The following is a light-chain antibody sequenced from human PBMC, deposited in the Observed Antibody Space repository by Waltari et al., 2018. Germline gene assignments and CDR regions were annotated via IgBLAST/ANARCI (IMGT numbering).Light chain of an antibody. CDR1: SSDVGGYNY. Sequence: QSALTPPASVSGSPGQSITIPCTGTSSDVGGYNYVSWYQQHPGKAPKLMIYDVNKWPSGISARFSGSKSGNTASLTISGLQAEDEADYYCCSYGGGSIAIFGGGTKLTVL. J-gene: IGLJ2*01. V-gene: IGLV2-14*03. CDR2: DVN. CDR3: CSYGGGSIAI.